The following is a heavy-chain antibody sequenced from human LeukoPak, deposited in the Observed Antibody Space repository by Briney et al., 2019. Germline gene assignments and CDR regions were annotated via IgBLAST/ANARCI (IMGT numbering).Heavy chain of an antibody. Sequence: ASVKVSCKASGYTFTGYYMHWVRQAPGQGLEWMGWINPNSGGTNYAQKFQGRATMTRDTSISTAYMELSRLRSDDTAVYYCARVPRSRYCSGGSCYTGRYYFDYWGQGTLVTVSS. D-gene: IGHD2-15*01. J-gene: IGHJ4*02. CDR2: INPNSGGT. CDR1: GYTFTGYY. V-gene: IGHV1-2*02. CDR3: ARVPRSRYCSGGSCYTGRYYFDY.